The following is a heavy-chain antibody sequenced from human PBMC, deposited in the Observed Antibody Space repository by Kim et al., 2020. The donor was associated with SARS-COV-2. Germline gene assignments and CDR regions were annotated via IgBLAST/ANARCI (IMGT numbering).Heavy chain of an antibody. J-gene: IGHJ5*02. CDR1: GGSISSDSYY. CDR3: ARWWDCGGGSCQNWFDP. D-gene: IGHD2-15*01. Sequence: SETLYLTCSVSGGSISSDSYYWAWIRQPPGKGLEWIGSIYYSGSTYYYPSLQSRVTISVDTSKNHFSLRLSAVTAADTAVYYCARWWDCGGGSCQNWFDPWGQGTLVTVSA. CDR2: IYYSGST. V-gene: IGHV4-39*02.